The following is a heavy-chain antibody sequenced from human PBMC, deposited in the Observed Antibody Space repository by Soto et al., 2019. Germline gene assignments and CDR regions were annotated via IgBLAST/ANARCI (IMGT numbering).Heavy chain of an antibody. D-gene: IGHD1-26*01. CDR1: GFTFSSYG. J-gene: IGHJ4*02. V-gene: IGHV3-30*18. CDR2: ISYDGSNK. Sequence: GGSLRLSCAASGFTFSSYGMHWVRQAPGKGLEWVAVISYDGSNKYYADSVKGRFTITRDNPKNTLYLQMNSLRAEDTAVYYCAKRWDLLAVDYWGQGTLVTVSS. CDR3: AKRWDLLAVDY.